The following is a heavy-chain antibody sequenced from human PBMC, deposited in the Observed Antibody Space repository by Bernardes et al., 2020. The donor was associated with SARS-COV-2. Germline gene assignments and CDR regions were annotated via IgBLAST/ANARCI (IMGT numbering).Heavy chain of an antibody. CDR1: GFTFSNYW. J-gene: IGHJ4*02. D-gene: IGHD1-26*01. Sequence: GGSLRLSRAASGFTFSNYWMHWVRQAPGKGPVWVSRINGDGSSINYADSVKGRFTISRDNARNTLYLEMNSLRAEDTAVYYCARGSGNYYFDYWGQGTLVTVSS. V-gene: IGHV3-74*01. CDR2: INGDGSSI. CDR3: ARGSGNYYFDY.